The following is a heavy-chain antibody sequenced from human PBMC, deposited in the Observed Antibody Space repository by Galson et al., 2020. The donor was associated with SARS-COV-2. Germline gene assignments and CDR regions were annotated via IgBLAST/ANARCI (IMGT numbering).Heavy chain of an antibody. D-gene: IGHD4-17*01. CDR2: IPHSGGT. Sequence: SETLSLTCAVSGTSISSGSYSWNWIRQPPGKGLEWIGYIPHSGGTYYNPSLKSPVTISGDRSKNQFSLRLSSVTAADAAVYYCARLHYGEYAPEAFDIWGPGTRVTVAS. CDR3: ARLHYGEYAPEAFDI. CDR1: GTSISSGSYS. J-gene: IGHJ3*02. V-gene: IGHV4-30-2*01.